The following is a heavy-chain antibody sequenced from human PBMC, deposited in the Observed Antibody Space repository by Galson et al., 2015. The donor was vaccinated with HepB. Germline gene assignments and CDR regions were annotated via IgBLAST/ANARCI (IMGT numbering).Heavy chain of an antibody. CDR3: ARPYSSGWYYFDY. J-gene: IGHJ4*02. V-gene: IGHV4-59*01. CDR2: IYYTGST. Sequence: SETLSLTCTVSGGSISSYYWSWIRQPPGKGLEWIGYIYYTGSTNYNPSLKSRVTISLDTSKNQFSLKLSSVTAADTAVYYCARPYSSGWYYFDYWGPGTLVTASS. D-gene: IGHD6-19*01. CDR1: GGSISSYY.